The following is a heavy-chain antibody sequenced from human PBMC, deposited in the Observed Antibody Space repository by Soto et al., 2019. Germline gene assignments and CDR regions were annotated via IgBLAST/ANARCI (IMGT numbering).Heavy chain of an antibody. CDR2: ISGSGSRT. CDR3: AKDRRYNWNAAQDY. Sequence: XGSLRLSCAASGFTFTSYCMSWVRQAPGKGLEWVSAISGSGSRTYYADSVRGRFTISRDNSENRLSLQMNSLRGEDTAVYYCAKDRRYNWNAAQDYWGQRPLVSVSS. D-gene: IGHD1-1*01. V-gene: IGHV3-23*01. J-gene: IGHJ4*02. CDR1: GFTFTSYC.